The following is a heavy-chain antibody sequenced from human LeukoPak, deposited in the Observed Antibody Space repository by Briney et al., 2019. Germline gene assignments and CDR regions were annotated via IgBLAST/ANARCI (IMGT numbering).Heavy chain of an antibody. J-gene: IGHJ4*02. Sequence: GRSLRLSCAASGFTFDDYAMHWVRQAPGKGLEWVSGISWNSGSIGYADSVKGRFTISRDNATNSLYLQMNSLRAEDTALYYCAGTSGGYWGQGTLVTVSS. CDR3: AGTSGGY. CDR2: ISWNSGSI. V-gene: IGHV3-9*01. D-gene: IGHD1-14*01. CDR1: GFTFDDYA.